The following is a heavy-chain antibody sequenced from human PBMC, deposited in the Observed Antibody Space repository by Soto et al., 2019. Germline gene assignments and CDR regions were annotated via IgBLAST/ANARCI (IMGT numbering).Heavy chain of an antibody. CDR2: IYSGGST. D-gene: IGHD3-16*02. CDR1: GFTVSSNY. CDR3: ASGGDDYVWGSYRDDAFDI. J-gene: IGHJ3*02. Sequence: EVQLVESGGGLIQPGGSLRLSCAASGFTVSSNYMSWVRQAPGKGLEWVSVIYSGGSTYYADSVKGRFTISRDNSKNTLYLQMNSLRPEDTAVYYCASGGDDYVWGSYRDDAFDIWGQGTMVTVSS. V-gene: IGHV3-53*01.